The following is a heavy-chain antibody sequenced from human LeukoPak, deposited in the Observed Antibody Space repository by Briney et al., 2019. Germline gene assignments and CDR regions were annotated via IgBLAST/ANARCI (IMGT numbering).Heavy chain of an antibody. CDR1: GFSVSSSY. Sequence: GGSLRLSCAASGFSVSSSYMSWVRQAPGKGLEWVSVIYSGGNTYYADSVKGRFTTSRDNSKNTLYLQMNSLRAEDTAVYYCAHISSSWPDYWGQGTLVTVSS. CDR3: AHISSSWPDY. D-gene: IGHD6-13*01. V-gene: IGHV3-66*01. CDR2: IYSGGNT. J-gene: IGHJ4*02.